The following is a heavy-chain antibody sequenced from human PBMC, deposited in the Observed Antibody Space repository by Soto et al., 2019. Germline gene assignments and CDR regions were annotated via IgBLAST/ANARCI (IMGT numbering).Heavy chain of an antibody. Sequence: EVQLVESGGGLVQPGGSLRLSCAASGFTFSSYWMSWVRQAPGKGLEWVANIKQDGSQKWYGDSVKGRFTTSRDNGKNSLYLQMNSLRAEDTAVYYCARGDYHDISGPFSDAFDIWGQGTMVTVSS. J-gene: IGHJ3*02. D-gene: IGHD3-22*01. V-gene: IGHV3-7*04. CDR1: GFTFSSYW. CDR2: IKQDGSQK. CDR3: ARGDYHDISGPFSDAFDI.